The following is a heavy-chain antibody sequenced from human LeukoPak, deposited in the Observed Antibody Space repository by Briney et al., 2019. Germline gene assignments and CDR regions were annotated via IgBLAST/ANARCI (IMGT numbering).Heavy chain of an antibody. CDR1: GFNFGEFV. D-gene: IGHD1-14*01. J-gene: IGHJ4*02. CDR3: TRERFGMTGIVDY. V-gene: IGHV3-49*04. CDR2: MRPIVYGGTT. Sequence: GGSLRLSCTASGFNFGEFVMSWVRQAPGKGLEWVGFMRPIVYGGTTQYAASVKGRFTMSRDDSQSIAYLQMNSLKTEDTAVYYCTRERFGMTGIVDYWGQGTLVTVSS.